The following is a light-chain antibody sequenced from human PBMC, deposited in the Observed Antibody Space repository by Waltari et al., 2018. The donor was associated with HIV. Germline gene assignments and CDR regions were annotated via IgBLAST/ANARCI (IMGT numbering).Light chain of an antibody. CDR3: QVWDSSSDHWV. CDR2: ADS. CDR1: NIGSKS. V-gene: IGLV3-21*04. Sequence: SYVLTQPPSVSVAPGKTARITCGGNNIGSKSVHWYQQKPGQAPVLVIYADSDRPSGIPERFSGSKSGNTATLTISRVEAGDEADYYCQVWDSSSDHWVFGGGTKLTVL. J-gene: IGLJ3*02.